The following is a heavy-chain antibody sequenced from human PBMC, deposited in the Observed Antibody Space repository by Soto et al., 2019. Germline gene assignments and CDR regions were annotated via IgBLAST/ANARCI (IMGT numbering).Heavy chain of an antibody. CDR2: VFDTEST. J-gene: IGHJ6*02. CDR3: ARERRYCSGGTCSDGLDV. V-gene: IGHV4-30-2*01. D-gene: IGHD2-15*01. Sequence: SETLSLTCVVTRGSVSSGGYSWTWIRQPPWKALEWIGFVFDTESTYYNPSLKSRVTISVEKSKNQFSLRLTSMTAADTAVYFCARERRYCSGGTCSDGLDVWGQGXTVTVYS. CDR1: RGSVSSGGYS.